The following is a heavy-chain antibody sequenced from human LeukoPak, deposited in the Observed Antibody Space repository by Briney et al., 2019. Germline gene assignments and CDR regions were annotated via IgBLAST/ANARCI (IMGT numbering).Heavy chain of an antibody. V-gene: IGHV4-59*01. CDR3: ARAVGCSSTSCYRYYYYYGMDV. Sequence: LETLSLTCTVSGGSISSYYWSWIRQPPGKGLEWIGYIYYSGSTNYNPSLKSRVTISVDTSKNQFSLKLSSVTAADTAVYYCARAVGCSSTSCYRYYYYYGMDVWGQGTTVTVSS. CDR2: IYYSGST. CDR1: GGSISSYY. D-gene: IGHD2-2*01. J-gene: IGHJ6*02.